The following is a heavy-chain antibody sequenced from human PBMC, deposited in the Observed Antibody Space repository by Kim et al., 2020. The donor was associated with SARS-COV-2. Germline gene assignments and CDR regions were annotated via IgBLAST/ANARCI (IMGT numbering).Heavy chain of an antibody. J-gene: IGHJ6*02. Sequence: SLKSRVTISVDTSKNQFSLKLSSVTAADTAVYYCARARAVTWFFYYYGMDVWGQGTTVTVSS. V-gene: IGHV4-34*01. D-gene: IGHD4-4*01. CDR3: ARARAVTWFFYYYGMDV.